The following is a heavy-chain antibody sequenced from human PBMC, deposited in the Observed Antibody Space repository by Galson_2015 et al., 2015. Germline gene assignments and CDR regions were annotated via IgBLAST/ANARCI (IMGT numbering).Heavy chain of an antibody. CDR3: AKDKGGIQLWFLFDY. CDR1: GFTFSSYG. CDR2: ISYDGSNK. J-gene: IGHJ4*02. Sequence: SLRLSCAASGFTFSSYGMHWVRQAPGKGLEWVAVISYDGSNKYYADSVKGRFTISRDNSKNTLYLQMNSLRAEDTAVYYCAKDKGGIQLWFLFDYWGQGTLVTVSS. D-gene: IGHD5-18*01. V-gene: IGHV3-30*18.